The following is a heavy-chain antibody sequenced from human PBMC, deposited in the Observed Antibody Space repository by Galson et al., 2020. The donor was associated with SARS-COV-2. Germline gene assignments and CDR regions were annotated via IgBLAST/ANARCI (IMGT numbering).Heavy chain of an antibody. CDR3: TAGHYRL. V-gene: IGHV3-7*01. CDR2: IKNDGSEA. D-gene: IGHD3-3*01. Sequence: GGSLRLSCEASGFTISGSWMNWVRQAQGKGLEWLAHIKNDGSEAYYVDSVRGRFTISRDNTKNSLYLQMNNLRVEDTAVYYCTAGHYRLWGQGTTVTGSS. J-gene: IGHJ3*01. CDR1: GFTISGSW.